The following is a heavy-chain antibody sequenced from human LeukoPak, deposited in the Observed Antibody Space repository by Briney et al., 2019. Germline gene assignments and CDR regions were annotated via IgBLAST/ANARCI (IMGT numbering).Heavy chain of an antibody. CDR3: ARNSKIATRTRGYYYYGMDV. D-gene: IGHD2-21*01. CDR1: GGSISSSNW. V-gene: IGHV4-4*02. J-gene: IGHJ6*02. CDR2: IYHSGST. Sequence: SGTLSLTCAVSGGSISSSNWWSWVRQPPGKGLEWIGEIYHSGSTNYNPSLKSRVTISVDKSKNQFSLKLSSVTAADTAVYYCARNSKIATRTRGYYYYGMDVWGQGTTVTVSS.